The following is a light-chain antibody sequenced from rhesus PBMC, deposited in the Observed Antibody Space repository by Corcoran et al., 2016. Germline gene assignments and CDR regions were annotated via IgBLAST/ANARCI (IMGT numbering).Light chain of an antibody. CDR3: QQYYSSPLS. J-gene: IGKJ2*01. CDR1: QSLLYSSNNKNY. CDR2: WAS. V-gene: IGKV4-1*01. Sequence: DIVMTQSPDSLAVSLGERVTINCKSSQSLLYSSNNKNYLAWYQQKPGQAPKLPIYWASTRESGVPNRFSGSGSGTDFTLTIRGLQAEDVAVYYCQQYYSSPLSFGQGTKVEIK.